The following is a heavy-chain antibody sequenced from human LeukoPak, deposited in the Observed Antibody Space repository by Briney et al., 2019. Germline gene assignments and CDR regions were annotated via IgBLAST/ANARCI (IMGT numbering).Heavy chain of an antibody. J-gene: IGHJ4*02. V-gene: IGHV3-48*04. CDR3: ARDRLYGPPDY. Sequence: PGGSLRLSCAGSGFNFRTFGMNWVRQAPGKGLEWISYIDSGSNARYYADSVKGRFTISRDNAKHSLSLQMNSLRAEDTAVYYCARDRLYGPPDYWGQGTLVTVSS. D-gene: IGHD4-17*01. CDR1: GFNFRTFG. CDR2: IDSGSNAR.